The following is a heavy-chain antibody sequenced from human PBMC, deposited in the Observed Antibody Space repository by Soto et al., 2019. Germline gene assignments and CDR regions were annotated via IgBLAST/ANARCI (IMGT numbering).Heavy chain of an antibody. V-gene: IGHV4-34*01. D-gene: IGHD2-8*02. CDR1: GGSFSGYY. CDR2: INHSGST. Sequence: ASETLSLTCAGYGGSFSGYYWTWIRQPPGTGLEGIGEINHSGSTNYNPSLKSRVTISVDTSKNQFSLKLTSVTAADTAVYYCARDKITGLFDYWGQGTLVTVSS. CDR3: ARDKITGLFDY. J-gene: IGHJ4*02.